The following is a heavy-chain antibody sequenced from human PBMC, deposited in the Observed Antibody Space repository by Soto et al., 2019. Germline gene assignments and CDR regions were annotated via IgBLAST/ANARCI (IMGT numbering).Heavy chain of an antibody. CDR3: ALGVDGTGFDF. V-gene: IGHV1-69*02. Sequence: LLNGSCKASGGSFSSYTISWVRQAPGQGLEWMGRIIPILGIANYAQKFQGRVTITADKSTSTAYMELSSLRSEDTAVYDCALGVDGTGFDFWGQGTLVTVSS. CDR1: GGSFSSYT. J-gene: IGHJ4*02. D-gene: IGHD6-19*01. CDR2: IIPILGIA.